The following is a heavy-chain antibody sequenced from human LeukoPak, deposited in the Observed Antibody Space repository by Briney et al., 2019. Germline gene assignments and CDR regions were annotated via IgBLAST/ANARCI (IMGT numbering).Heavy chain of an antibody. J-gene: IGHJ4*02. Sequence: SETLSLTCTVSGGSISSSRYYWGWIRQPPGKGLEWIGSIYYSGSTYYNPSLKSRVTISVDTSKNQFSLKLSSVTAADTAVYYCARGLWRPSSGWYETFDYWGQGTLVTVSS. D-gene: IGHD6-19*01. CDR3: ARGLWRPSSGWYETFDY. CDR2: IYYSGST. CDR1: GGSISSSRYY. V-gene: IGHV4-39*07.